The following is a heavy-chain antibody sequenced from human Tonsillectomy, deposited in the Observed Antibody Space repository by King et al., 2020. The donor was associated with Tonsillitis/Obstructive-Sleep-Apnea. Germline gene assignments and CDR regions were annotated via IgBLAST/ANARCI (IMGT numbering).Heavy chain of an antibody. CDR1: GYTFTSYG. V-gene: IGHV1-18*01. Sequence: QLVQSGAEVKKPGASVKVSCKASGYTFTSYGISWVRQAPGQGLEWMGWISACNGDTNYAQKLQGRVTMTTDTSTSTAYMELRSLRSDDTAVYYCARDSMSHYFDSSTYYTFDYWGQGTLVTVSS. CDR3: ARDSMSHYFDSSTYYTFDY. CDR2: ISACNGDT. D-gene: IGHD3-22*01. J-gene: IGHJ4*02.